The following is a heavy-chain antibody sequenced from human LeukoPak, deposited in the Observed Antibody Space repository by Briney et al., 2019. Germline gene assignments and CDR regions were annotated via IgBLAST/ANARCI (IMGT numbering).Heavy chain of an antibody. V-gene: IGHV3-30*04. D-gene: IGHD3-10*01. CDR1: GFTFSSYA. Sequence: GGSLRLSCAASGFTFSSYAMHWVRQAPGKGLEWVAVISYDGSNKYYADSVKGRFTISRDNSKNTLYLQMNSLRAEDTAVYYCAKLRFGESDYFDYWGQGTLVTVSS. CDR2: ISYDGSNK. J-gene: IGHJ4*02. CDR3: AKLRFGESDYFDY.